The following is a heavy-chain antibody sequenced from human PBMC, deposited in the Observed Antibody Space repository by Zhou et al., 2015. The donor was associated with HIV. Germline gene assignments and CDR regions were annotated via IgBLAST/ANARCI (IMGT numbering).Heavy chain of an antibody. CDR1: GYTFTGYY. J-gene: IGHJ6*02. CDR2: INPNSGGT. Sequence: QVQLVQSGAEVKKPGASVKVSCKASGYTFTGYYMHWVRQAPGQGLEWMGWINPNSGGTNYAQKFQGWVTMTRDTSISTAYMELSRLRSDDTAVYYCARGLGYHYYYYGMDVVGPRDHGHRLL. CDR3: ARGLGYHYYYYGMDV. D-gene: IGHD5/OR15-5a*01. V-gene: IGHV1-2*04.